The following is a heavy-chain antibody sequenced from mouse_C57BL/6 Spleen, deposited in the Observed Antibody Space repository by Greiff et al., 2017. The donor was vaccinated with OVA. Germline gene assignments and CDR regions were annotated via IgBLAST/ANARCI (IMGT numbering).Heavy chain of an antibody. CDR2: IYPGSGST. CDR3: ARNYYGYFVY. CDR1: GYTFTSYW. D-gene: IGHD1-1*01. J-gene: IGHJ2*01. V-gene: IGHV1-55*01. Sequence: VQLQQPGAELVKPGASVKMSCKASGYTFTSYWITWVKQRPGQGLEWIGDIYPGSGSTNYNEKFKSKATLTVDTSSSTAYMQLSSLTSKESAVYYCARNYYGYFVYWGQGTTLTVSS.